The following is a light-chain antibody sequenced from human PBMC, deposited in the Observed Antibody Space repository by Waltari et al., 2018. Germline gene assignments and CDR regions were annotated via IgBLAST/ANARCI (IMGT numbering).Light chain of an antibody. J-gene: IGKJ3*01. Sequence: AIQLTQSPSSLSASVRDRLTITCRASQAISSALAWYQQKPGEAPKVLIYGASSLESGVPSRFSGSGSGTDFTLTISSLQPEDFATYYCQQYYSSPFTFGPGTKVDIK. CDR2: GAS. CDR3: QQYYSSPFT. V-gene: IGKV1-13*02. CDR1: QAISSA.